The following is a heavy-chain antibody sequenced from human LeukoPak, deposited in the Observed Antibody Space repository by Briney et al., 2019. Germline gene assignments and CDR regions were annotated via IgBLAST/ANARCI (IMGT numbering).Heavy chain of an antibody. J-gene: IGHJ6*03. CDR3: AREQVVPAAIRDDYYYMDV. CDR2: INHSGST. D-gene: IGHD2-2*01. CDR1: GGSFSGYY. Sequence: SGTLSLTCAVYGGSFSGYYWSWIRQPPGKGLEWMGEINHSGSTNYNPSLKSRVTISVDTSKNQFSLKLSSVTAADTAVYYCAREQVVPAAIRDDYYYMDVWGKGTTVTVSS. V-gene: IGHV4-34*01.